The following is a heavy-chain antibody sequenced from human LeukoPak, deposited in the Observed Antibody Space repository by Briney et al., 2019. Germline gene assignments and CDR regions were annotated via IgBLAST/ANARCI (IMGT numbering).Heavy chain of an antibody. CDR3: VRDSGYSSSWYLIGDDFDI. CDR2: IHYSGRT. Sequence: PSETLSLTCAVSGGSVSGYYWSWVRQFPGRRLEWIGYIHYSGRTNYNPSLKSRITLSLETSSNQISLELKSVTSADTALYYCVRDSGYSSSWYLIGDDFDIWDQGTMVIVSA. CDR1: GGSVSGYY. J-gene: IGHJ3*02. D-gene: IGHD6-13*01. V-gene: IGHV4-59*02.